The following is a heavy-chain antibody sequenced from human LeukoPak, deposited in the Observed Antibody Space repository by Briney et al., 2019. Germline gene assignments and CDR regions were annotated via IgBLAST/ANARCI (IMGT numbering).Heavy chain of an antibody. J-gene: IGHJ4*02. V-gene: IGHV3-30*02. CDR2: IRYDGSNK. CDR1: GFTFSSYG. CDR3: AKDRNGSGSYSYYFDY. Sequence: GGSLRLSCAASGFTFSSYGMHWVRQAPGKGLERVAFIRYDGSNKYYADSVKGRFTISRDNSKNTLYLQMNSLRAEDTAVYYCAKDRNGSGSYSYYFDYWGQGTLVTVSS. D-gene: IGHD3-10*01.